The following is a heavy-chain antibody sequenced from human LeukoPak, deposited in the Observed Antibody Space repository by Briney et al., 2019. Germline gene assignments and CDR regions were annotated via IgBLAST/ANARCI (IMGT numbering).Heavy chain of an antibody. CDR1: GFTVSSTY. CDR2: IYSGGDT. J-gene: IGHJ4*02. V-gene: IGHV3-53*01. D-gene: IGHD2-2*02. Sequence: GGSLRLSCAASGFTVSSTYMSWVRQAPGKGLEWVSEIYSGGDTYYADSVKGRFTISRDNSKNTLFLQMNSLRVEDTAVYFCARGDCTTTRCSTSPFASWGQGTLVTVSS. CDR3: ARGDCTTTRCSTSPFAS.